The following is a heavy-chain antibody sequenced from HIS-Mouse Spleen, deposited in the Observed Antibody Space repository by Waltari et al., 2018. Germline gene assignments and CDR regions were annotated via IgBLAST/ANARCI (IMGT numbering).Heavy chain of an antibody. J-gene: IGHJ3*02. CDR1: GFTFGIDS. CDR3: ARRLLTGDAFDI. V-gene: IGHV3-21*01. D-gene: IGHD7-27*01. CDR2: ISSSSSYI. Sequence: EVQLVQSGGGLVKPGGSLRLSCAASGFTFGIDSMNWVRQAPGKGLEWVSSISSSSSYIYYADSVKGRFTISRDNAKNSLYLQMNSLRAEDTAVYYCARRLLTGDAFDIWGQGTMVTVSS.